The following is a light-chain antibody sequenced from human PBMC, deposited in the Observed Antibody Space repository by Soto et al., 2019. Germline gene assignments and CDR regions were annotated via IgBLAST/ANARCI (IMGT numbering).Light chain of an antibody. J-gene: IGLJ1*01. V-gene: IGLV2-14*01. CDR3: ASYAGTKLFV. CDR2: EVS. CDR1: SSDVGGYNY. Sequence: QSVLTQPASVSGSPGQSITISCTGTSSDVGGYNYVSWFQHHPGKAPKLIIYEVSYRPSGVSNRFSGSKSGDTASLTISGLQAEDEADYYCASYAGTKLFVFGSGTKGTVL.